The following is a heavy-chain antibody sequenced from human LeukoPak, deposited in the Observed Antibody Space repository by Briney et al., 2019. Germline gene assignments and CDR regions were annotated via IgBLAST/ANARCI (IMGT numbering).Heavy chain of an antibody. Sequence: SETLSLTCTVSGGSISSYYWSWIRQPPGKGLEWIGYIYYSGSTNYNPSPKSRVTISVDTSKNQFSLKLSSVTAADTAVYYCARDLVGAIYFDYWGQGTLVTVSS. CDR1: GGSISSYY. CDR2: IYYSGST. V-gene: IGHV4-59*01. CDR3: ARDLVGAIYFDY. J-gene: IGHJ4*02. D-gene: IGHD1-26*01.